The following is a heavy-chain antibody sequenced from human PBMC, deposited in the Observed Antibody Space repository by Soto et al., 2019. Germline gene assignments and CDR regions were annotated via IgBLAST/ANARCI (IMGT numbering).Heavy chain of an antibody. CDR1: GGTFSSYT. CDR3: ARDTTVTTLYFQH. Sequence: QVQLVQSGAEVKKPGSSVKVSCKASGGTFSSYTISWVRQAPGQGLEWLGRIIPILGIANYAQKFQGRVTITADKSTSTAYMELSSLRSEDTAVYYGARDTTVTTLYFQHWGQGTLVTVSS. D-gene: IGHD4-17*01. V-gene: IGHV1-69*08. CDR2: IIPILGIA. J-gene: IGHJ1*01.